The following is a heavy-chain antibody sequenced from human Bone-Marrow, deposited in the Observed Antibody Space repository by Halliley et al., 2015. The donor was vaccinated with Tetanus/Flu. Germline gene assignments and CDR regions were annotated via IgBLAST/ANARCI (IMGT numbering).Heavy chain of an antibody. V-gene: IGHV3-11*01. CDR2: ISRSGSTI. J-gene: IGHJ6*02. Sequence: SLRLSCAASGFTFSDYYMSWIRQAPGKGLEWVSYISRSGSTIDYADSVKGRFTISRDNAKSSLYLQMNSLRAEDTAVYYCGTSPPLKVKQGYYYYSGVDVWGQGPPVTVSS. CDR1: GFTFSDYY. D-gene: IGHD2-21*01. CDR3: GTSPPLKVKQGYYYYSGVDV.